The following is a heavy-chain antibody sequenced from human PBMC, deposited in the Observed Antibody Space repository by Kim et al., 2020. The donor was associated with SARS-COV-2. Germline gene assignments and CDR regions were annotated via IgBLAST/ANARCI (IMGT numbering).Heavy chain of an antibody. CDR1: GYTFTSYY. D-gene: IGHD2-15*01. CDR2: INPSGGST. CDR3: ARVDVVVAATGAYYYYGMDV. Sequence: ASVKVSCKASGYTFTSYYMHWVRQAPGQGLEWMGIINPSGGSTSYAQKFQGRVTMTRDTSTSTVYMELSSLRSEDTAVYYCARVDVVVAATGAYYYYGMDVWGQGTTVTVSS. V-gene: IGHV1-46*01. J-gene: IGHJ6*02.